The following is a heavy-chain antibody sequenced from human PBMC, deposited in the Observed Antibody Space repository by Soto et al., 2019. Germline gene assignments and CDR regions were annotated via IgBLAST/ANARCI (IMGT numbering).Heavy chain of an antibody. CDR1: GYTFTSYD. CDR2: MNPNSGNT. D-gene: IGHD2-2*01. J-gene: IGHJ6*02. V-gene: IGHV1-8*01. Sequence: QVQLVQSGAEVKKPGASVKVSCKASGYTFTSYDINWVRQATGQGLEWMGWMNPNSGNTGYAQKFQGRVTMTRNTSISTAYMELSSLRSEDTAVYYCASEGPELIVLVPADYYYGMDVWGQGTTVTVSS. CDR3: ASEGPELIVLVPADYYYGMDV.